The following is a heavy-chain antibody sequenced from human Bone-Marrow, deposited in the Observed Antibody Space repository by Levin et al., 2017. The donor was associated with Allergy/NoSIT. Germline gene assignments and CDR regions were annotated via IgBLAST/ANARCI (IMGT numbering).Heavy chain of an antibody. D-gene: IGHD2-15*01. CDR2: ISSSAHST. J-gene: IGHJ4*02. V-gene: IGHV3-23*01. CDR1: GFTFSEYS. Sequence: GGSLRLSCAASGFTFSEYSMGWVRQVPGKGLEWVSTISSSAHSTYYAASVKGRFTITRDNSKSTLYLQMNSLTADDTSLFYCAKYKGSCSGGACSGGFDSWGQGTLVTVSS. CDR3: AKYKGSCSGGACSGGFDS.